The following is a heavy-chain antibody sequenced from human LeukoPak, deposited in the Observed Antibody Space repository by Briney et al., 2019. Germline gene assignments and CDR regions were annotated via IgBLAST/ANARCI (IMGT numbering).Heavy chain of an antibody. CDR2: IYHSGST. CDR3: ARVSLGATTSYYYYMDV. D-gene: IGHD1-26*01. Sequence: PSETLSLTCTVSGYSISSGYYWGWIRQPPGKGLEWIGSIYHSGSTYYNPSLKSRVTISVDTSKNQFSLKLSSVTAADTAVYYCARVSLGATTSYYYYMDVWGKGTTVTVSS. V-gene: IGHV4-38-2*02. CDR1: GYSISSGYY. J-gene: IGHJ6*03.